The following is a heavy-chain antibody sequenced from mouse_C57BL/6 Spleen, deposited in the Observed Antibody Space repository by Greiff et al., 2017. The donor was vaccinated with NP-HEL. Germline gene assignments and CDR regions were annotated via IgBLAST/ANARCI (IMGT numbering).Heavy chain of an antibody. J-gene: IGHJ2*01. Sequence: QVQLKESGAELVRPGASVKLSCKASGYTFTDYYINWVKQRPGQGLEWIARIYPGSGNTYYNEKFKGKATLTAEKSSSTAYMQLSSLTSEDSAVYFCASRSITTVVDFDYWGQGTTLTVSS. CDR1: GYTFTDYY. D-gene: IGHD1-1*01. V-gene: IGHV1-76*01. CDR3: ASRSITTVVDFDY. CDR2: IYPGSGNT.